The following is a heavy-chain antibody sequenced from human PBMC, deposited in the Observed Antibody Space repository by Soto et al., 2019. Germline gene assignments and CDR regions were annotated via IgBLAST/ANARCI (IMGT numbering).Heavy chain of an antibody. CDR2: INHSGST. V-gene: IGHV4-34*01. CDR1: GGSFSGYY. J-gene: IGHJ6*03. Sequence: SETLSLTCAVYGGSFSGYYWSWIRQPPGKGLEWIGEINHSGSTNYNPSLKSRVTISVDTSKNQFSLKLSSVTAADTAVYYCARGSGVEVRYFDWLLKNYYYYMDVWGKGTTVT. D-gene: IGHD3-9*01. CDR3: ARGSGVEVRYFDWLLKNYYYYMDV.